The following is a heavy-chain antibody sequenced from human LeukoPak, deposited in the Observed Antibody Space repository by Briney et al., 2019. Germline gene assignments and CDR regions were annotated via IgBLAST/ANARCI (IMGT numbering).Heavy chain of an antibody. CDR1: GFTFSSYA. J-gene: IGHJ5*02. Sequence: GGSLRLSCAASGFTFSSYAMSWVRQAPGKGLEWVSAISGSGGSTYYADSVKGRFTISRDNSKNTLYLQMNSLRAEDTAVYYCAKDGYSSYVRYNWFDPRGQGTLVTVSS. CDR2: ISGSGGST. V-gene: IGHV3-23*01. CDR3: AKDGYSSYVRYNWFDP. D-gene: IGHD4-11*01.